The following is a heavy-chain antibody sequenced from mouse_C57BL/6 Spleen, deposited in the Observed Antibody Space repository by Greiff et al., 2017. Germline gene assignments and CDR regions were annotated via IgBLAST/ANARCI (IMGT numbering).Heavy chain of an antibody. CDR1: GYTFTSYW. CDR3: AAPYYYGSSYWYFDV. V-gene: IGHV1-72*01. CDR2: IDPNSGGT. Sequence: VQLQQPGAELVKPGASVKLSCKASGYTFTSYWMHWVKQRPGRGLEWIGRIDPNSGGTKYNEKFQSKATLTVDKPSSTAYMQLSSLTSEDSAVYYCAAPYYYGSSYWYFDVWGTGTTVTVSS. D-gene: IGHD1-1*01. J-gene: IGHJ1*03.